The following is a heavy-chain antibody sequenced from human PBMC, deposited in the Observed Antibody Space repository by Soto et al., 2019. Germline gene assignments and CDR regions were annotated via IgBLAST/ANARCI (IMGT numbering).Heavy chain of an antibody. J-gene: IGHJ4*02. CDR3: ARDLAAAAY. V-gene: IGHV1-46*01. D-gene: IGHD6-13*01. CDR1: GYIFTNYY. CDR2: INPLPTSGST. Sequence: QVQLVQSGAEVKKPGASVKVSCKASGYIFTNYYIHWVRQAPGQGLEWMAIINPLPTSGSTNYAQKFQGRVTVTRDTSTCTVYLELSSLRSDDTAVYDCARDLAAAAYWGQGTLVTVSS.